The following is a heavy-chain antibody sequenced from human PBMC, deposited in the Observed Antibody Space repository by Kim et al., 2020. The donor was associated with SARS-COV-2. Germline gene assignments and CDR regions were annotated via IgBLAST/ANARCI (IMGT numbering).Heavy chain of an antibody. CDR1: GFTFSSYS. Sequence: GGSLRLSCAASGFTFSSYSMNWVRQAPGKGLEWVSYISSSSSTIYYADSVKGRFTISRDNAKNSLYLQMNSLRDEDTAVYYCARVLSGDYYDSSARGAFDIWGQGTMVTVSS. V-gene: IGHV3-48*02. D-gene: IGHD3-22*01. CDR3: ARVLSGDYYDSSARGAFDI. CDR2: ISSSSSTI. J-gene: IGHJ3*02.